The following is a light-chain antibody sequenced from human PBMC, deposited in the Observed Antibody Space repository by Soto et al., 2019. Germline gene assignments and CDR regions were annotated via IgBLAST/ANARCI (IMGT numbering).Light chain of an antibody. CDR1: SSNIGGNS. Sequence: QSVMTQPPSVSAAPGQKVTISCSGSSSNIGGNSVSWYQQLPGTAPKLRVHRNSQRPSGVPDRFSGSKSGTSASLVISGLRSEDEGDYYCAAWDDSLNGPVFGTGTKVTVL. CDR3: AAWDDSLNGPV. V-gene: IGLV1-47*01. J-gene: IGLJ1*01. CDR2: RNS.